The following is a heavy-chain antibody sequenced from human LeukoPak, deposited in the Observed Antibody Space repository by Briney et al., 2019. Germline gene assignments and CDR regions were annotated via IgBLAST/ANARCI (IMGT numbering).Heavy chain of an antibody. CDR3: ARRDYGDYGVYDAFDI. V-gene: IGHV4-34*01. CDR2: INHSGST. D-gene: IGHD4-17*01. Sequence: SETLSFTCAVYGGSFSGYYWSWIRQPPGKGLEWIGEINHSGSTNYNPSLKSRVTISVDTSKNQFSLKLSSVTAADTAVYYCARRDYGDYGVYDAFDIWGQGTMVTVSS. CDR1: GGSFSGYY. J-gene: IGHJ3*02.